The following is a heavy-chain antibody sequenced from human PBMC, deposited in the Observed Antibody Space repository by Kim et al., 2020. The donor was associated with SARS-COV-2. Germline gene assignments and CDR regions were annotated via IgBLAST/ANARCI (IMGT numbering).Heavy chain of an antibody. J-gene: IGHJ5*02. V-gene: IGHV3-74*01. CDR2: IKSDGSST. Sequence: GGSLRLSCAASGFSISNYWMHWVRQAPGKGLMWVSRIKSDGSSTGYADSVKGRFTISRDNAKNTLYLQMNSLRAEDTDVYFCARDHNSEYPWGQGTLVTV. CDR1: GFSISNYW. D-gene: IGHD6-13*01. CDR3: ARDHNSEYP.